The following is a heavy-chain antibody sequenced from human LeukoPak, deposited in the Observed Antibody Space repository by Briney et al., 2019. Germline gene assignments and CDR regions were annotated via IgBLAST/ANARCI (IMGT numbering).Heavy chain of an antibody. CDR1: GFTFDDYS. V-gene: IGHV3-9*01. CDR3: AKDVAYYYYYMDV. Sequence: GGSLRLSCAASGFTFDDYSMHWVRQAPGKGLEWDSGISWNSGSIGYADSVKGRFTISRDNAKNSLYLQMNSLRAEDTALYYCAKDVAYYYYYMDVWGKGTTVTISS. D-gene: IGHD5-12*01. CDR2: ISWNSGSI. J-gene: IGHJ6*03.